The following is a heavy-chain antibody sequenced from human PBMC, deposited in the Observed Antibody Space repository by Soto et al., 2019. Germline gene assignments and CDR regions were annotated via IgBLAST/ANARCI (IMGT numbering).Heavy chain of an antibody. V-gene: IGHV4-30-4*01. CDR3: ARVLLWFGELPHYYYYYGMDV. Sequence: SETLSLTCTVSGGSISSGDYYWSWIRQPPGKGLEWIGYIYYSGSTYYNPSLKSRVTISVDTSKNQFSLKLSSVTAADTAVYYCARVLLWFGELPHYYYYYGMDVWGQGTTVTVSS. D-gene: IGHD3-10*01. CDR1: GGSISSGDYY. CDR2: IYYSGST. J-gene: IGHJ6*02.